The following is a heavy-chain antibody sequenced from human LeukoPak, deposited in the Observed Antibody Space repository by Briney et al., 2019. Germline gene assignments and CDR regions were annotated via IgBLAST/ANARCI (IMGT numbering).Heavy chain of an antibody. CDR3: ARASTTVPNLLDN. CDR1: GFTFSTYW. V-gene: IGHV3-74*01. J-gene: IGHJ4*02. D-gene: IGHD4-17*01. Sequence: GGSLRLSCAAPGFTFSTYWMHWVRQDPGKGLLWVSRINGDGSSTNYADSVKGRFTISRDNAKNTLYLQMNSLRAEDTAVYYCARASTTVPNLLDNWGQGTLVTASS. CDR2: INGDGSST.